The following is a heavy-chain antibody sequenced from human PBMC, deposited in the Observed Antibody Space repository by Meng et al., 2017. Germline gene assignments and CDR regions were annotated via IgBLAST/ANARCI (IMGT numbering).Heavy chain of an antibody. V-gene: IGHV3-7*01. CDR3: ARDEGYCSSTSCYRYYYYGMDV. Sequence: GGSLRLSCAASGFTFSSYWMSWVRQAPRKGLEWVANIKQDGSEKYYVDSVKGRFTISRDNAKNSLYLQMNSLRAEDTAVYYCARDEGYCSSTSCYRYYYYGMDVWGQGTTVTVSS. D-gene: IGHD2-2*01. CDR2: IKQDGSEK. CDR1: GFTFSSYW. J-gene: IGHJ6*02.